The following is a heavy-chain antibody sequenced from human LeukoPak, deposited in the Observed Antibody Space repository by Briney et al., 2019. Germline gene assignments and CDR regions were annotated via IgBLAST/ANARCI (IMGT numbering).Heavy chain of an antibody. D-gene: IGHD3-22*01. Sequence: GASVNVSCKASGYTFTGYYMHWVRQAPGQGLEWMGRINPNSGGTNYAQKFQGRVTMTRDTSISTAYMELSRLRSDDTAVYYYARGPYDSSGWDYIDYWGQGTLVTVSS. J-gene: IGHJ4*02. CDR3: ARGPYDSSGWDYIDY. V-gene: IGHV1-2*06. CDR1: GYTFTGYY. CDR2: INPNSGGT.